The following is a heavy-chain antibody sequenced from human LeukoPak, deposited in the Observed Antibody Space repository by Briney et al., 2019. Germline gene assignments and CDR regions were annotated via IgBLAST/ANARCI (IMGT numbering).Heavy chain of an antibody. J-gene: IGHJ5*02. CDR1: GFTFSSSA. CDR2: ISDTGRLS. CDR3: AKGGPRDGYSYAS. V-gene: IGHV3-23*01. D-gene: IGHD5-24*01. Sequence: PGGSLRLSCAASGFTFSSSAMSWVRHAPGKGLEWVTAISDTGRLSYCADSVNGRFTISRDNSKNTLPLQMNSLRAADTAVYYCAKGGPRDGYSYASWGQGTLITVSS.